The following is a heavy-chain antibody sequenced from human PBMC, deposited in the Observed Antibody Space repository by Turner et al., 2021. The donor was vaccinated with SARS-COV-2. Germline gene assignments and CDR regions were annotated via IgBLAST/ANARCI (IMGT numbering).Heavy chain of an antibody. CDR3: VTSVRRSGYFQR. CDR1: AVSITSNSHY. CDR2: TYYPGGS. V-gene: IGHV4-39*01. Sequence: QLLVQESGPALVKPSETLSLPCTVSAVSITSNSHYWGWVRQPPGKGLEWIGFTYYPGGSYYNPSLRGRVTISVDPSQNQFSLILRSVTAADTAVYYCVTSVRRSGYFQRWGQGSLVSVSS. J-gene: IGHJ1*01.